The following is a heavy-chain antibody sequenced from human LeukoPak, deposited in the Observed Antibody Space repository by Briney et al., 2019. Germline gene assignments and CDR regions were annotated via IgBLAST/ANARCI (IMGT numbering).Heavy chain of an antibody. CDR1: GGSISSGSYY. J-gene: IGHJ6*03. V-gene: IGHV4-61*02. Sequence: SETLSLTCTVSGGSISSGSYYWSWIRQPAGKGLEWIGRIYTSGSTNYNPSLKSRVTISVDTSKNQFSLKLSSVTAADTAVYYCARGENVLLWFGELAPYYMDVWGKGTTVTVSS. D-gene: IGHD3-10*01. CDR2: IYTSGST. CDR3: ARGENVLLWFGELAPYYMDV.